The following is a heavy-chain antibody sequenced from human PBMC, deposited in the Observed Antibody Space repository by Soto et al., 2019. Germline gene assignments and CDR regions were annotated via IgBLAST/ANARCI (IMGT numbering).Heavy chain of an antibody. Sequence: QVQLVQSGAEVRKPGSSVKVSCKASGGTFTTYDISWVRQAPGQGLEWLGGIIPLFDATKYAQKFQGRVTITAEKSTGTAYMELSSLRSEDTAMYCCARDRSSSWYNGTFYLDSWGQGTLVTVSS. D-gene: IGHD6-19*01. J-gene: IGHJ4*02. V-gene: IGHV1-69*06. CDR1: GGTFTTYD. CDR3: ARDRSSSWYNGTFYLDS. CDR2: IIPLFDAT.